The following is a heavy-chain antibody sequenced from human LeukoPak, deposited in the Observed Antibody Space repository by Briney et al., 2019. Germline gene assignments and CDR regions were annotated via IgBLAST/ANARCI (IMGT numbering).Heavy chain of an antibody. J-gene: IGHJ4*02. CDR1: GGSISSYY. Sequence: SETLSLTCAVYGGSISSYYWSWIRQPPGKGLEWIGYIYYSGSTNYNPSLKSRVTISVDTSKNQFSLKLRSVTAADTAVYYCARGFRGDNFDYWGQGTLVTVSS. CDR3: ARGFRGDNFDY. D-gene: IGHD7-27*01. CDR2: IYYSGST. V-gene: IGHV4-59*08.